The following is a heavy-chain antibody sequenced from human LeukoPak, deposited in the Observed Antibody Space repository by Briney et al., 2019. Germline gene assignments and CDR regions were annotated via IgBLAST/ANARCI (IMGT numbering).Heavy chain of an antibody. CDR2: ISYDGSNK. Sequence: GGSLRLSCAASGFSFSSYAMHWVRQAPGKGLEWVAVISYDGSNKYYADSVKGRFTISRDNSKNTLYLQMNSLRAEDTAVYYCAVTRPIYGDYRFDYWGQGTLVTVSS. CDR1: GFSFSSYA. V-gene: IGHV3-30-3*01. J-gene: IGHJ4*02. CDR3: AVTRPIYGDYRFDY. D-gene: IGHD4-17*01.